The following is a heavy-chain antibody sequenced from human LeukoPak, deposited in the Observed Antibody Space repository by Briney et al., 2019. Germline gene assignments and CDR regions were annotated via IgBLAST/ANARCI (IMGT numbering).Heavy chain of an antibody. J-gene: IGHJ5*02. Sequence: SETLSLTCTVSGDSISSYYWSWIRQPPGKGLEWIGYNYYSGTTNYNPSLKTRVTISVDTSKNKFSLNLRYVTSADTAIYYCARKIDSRFDTWGQGALVIVSS. CDR2: NYYSGTT. V-gene: IGHV4-59*01. CDR1: GDSISSYY. D-gene: IGHD3-22*01. CDR3: ARKIDSRFDT.